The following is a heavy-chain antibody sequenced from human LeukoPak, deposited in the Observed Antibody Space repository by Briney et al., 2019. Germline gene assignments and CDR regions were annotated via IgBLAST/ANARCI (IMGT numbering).Heavy chain of an antibody. J-gene: IGHJ6*02. D-gene: IGHD3-10*01. CDR1: GFTFSSYG. CDR3: AKARGSGNYYNVMDV. CDR2: ISYDGSNK. Sequence: GGSLRLSCAASGFTFSSYGMHWVRQAPGKGLEWVAVISYDGSNKYYADSVKGRFTISRDNSKNTLYVQMNGLRAEDTAVYYCAKARGSGNYYNVMDVWGQGTTVTVSS. V-gene: IGHV3-30*18.